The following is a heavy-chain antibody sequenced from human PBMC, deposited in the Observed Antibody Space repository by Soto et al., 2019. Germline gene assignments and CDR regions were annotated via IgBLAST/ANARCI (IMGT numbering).Heavy chain of an antibody. J-gene: IGHJ4*02. CDR2: INHSGST. D-gene: IGHD1-26*01. CDR1: GGSFSGYY. V-gene: IGHV4-34*01. Sequence: QVQLQQWGAGLLKPSETLSLTCAVYGGSFSGYYWSWIRQPPGKGLEWIGEINHSGSTNYNPSLKIRVPISVDTSKNQFSLKLSSVTAADTAVYYCARRPVGATQCFDYWGQGTLITVPS. CDR3: ARRPVGATQCFDY.